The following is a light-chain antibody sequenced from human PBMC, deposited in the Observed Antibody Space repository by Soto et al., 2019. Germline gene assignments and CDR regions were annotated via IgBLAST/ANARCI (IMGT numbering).Light chain of an antibody. Sequence: QSALTQPASVSGSPGQSITIYCTGTSSDVGFYNDVSWYQQHPGKAPKLMIYDVSDRPSGISNRFSGSKSDNTASLTISGLQAEDEADYYCSSYTVTSSVVFGGGTKLTVL. CDR3: SSYTVTSSVV. CDR1: SSDVGFYND. J-gene: IGLJ2*01. CDR2: DVS. V-gene: IGLV2-14*03.